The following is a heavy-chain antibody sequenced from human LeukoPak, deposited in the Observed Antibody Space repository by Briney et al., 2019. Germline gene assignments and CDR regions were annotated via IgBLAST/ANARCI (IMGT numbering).Heavy chain of an antibody. J-gene: IGHJ4*02. CDR1: GGSLSNYY. CDR3: ARGPPPDFDY. V-gene: IGHV4-4*07. CDR2: IHASGST. Sequence: SETLSLTCTVSGGSLSNYYWSWIRQPAGKGLEWIGRIHASGSTDYNPSLKSRVTMSVDTSKNQFSLKVSSVTAADTAVYYCARGPPPDFDYWGQGTLVTVSS.